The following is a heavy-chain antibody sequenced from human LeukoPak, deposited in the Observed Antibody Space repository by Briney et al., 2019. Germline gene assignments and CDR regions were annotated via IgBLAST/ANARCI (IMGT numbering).Heavy chain of an antibody. CDR3: ARRGWGTLDY. J-gene: IGHJ4*02. CDR2: ISSDSSTT. V-gene: IGHV3-48*01. Sequence: GGSLRLSCAASGFTFSSYSMNWVRQAPGKGLDWVSYISSDSSTTYYADSVKGRFTISRDNAKNSLYLQMNSLRAEDTAVYYCARRGWGTLDYGGQGTPVTVSS. CDR1: GFTFSSYS. D-gene: IGHD3-16*01.